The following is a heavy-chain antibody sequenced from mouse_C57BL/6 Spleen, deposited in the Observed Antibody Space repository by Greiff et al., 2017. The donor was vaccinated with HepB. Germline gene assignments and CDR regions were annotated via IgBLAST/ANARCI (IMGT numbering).Heavy chain of an antibody. V-gene: IGHV1-64*01. D-gene: IGHD2-1*01. J-gene: IGHJ2*01. Sequence: QVQLQQSGAELVKPGASVKLSCKASGYTFTSYWMHWVKQRPGQGLEWIGMIHPNSGSTNYNEKFKSKATLTVDKSSSTAYMQLSSLTSEDSAVYYCARETYGNYEDYFDYWGQGTTLTVSS. CDR2: IHPNSGST. CDR1: GYTFTSYW. CDR3: ARETYGNYEDYFDY.